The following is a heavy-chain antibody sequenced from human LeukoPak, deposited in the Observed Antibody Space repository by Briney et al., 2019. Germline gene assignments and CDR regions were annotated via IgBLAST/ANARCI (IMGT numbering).Heavy chain of an antibody. J-gene: IGHJ4*02. D-gene: IGHD6-19*01. CDR1: GYTLTELS. CDR3: ATGGIAVAGDPFDY. CDR2: FDPEDGET. Sequence: ASVKVSCKVSGYTLTELSMHWVRQAPGKGLEWVGGFDPEDGETIYAQKFQGRVTMTEDTSTDTAYMELSSLRSEDTAVYYCATGGIAVAGDPFDYWGQGTLVTVSS. V-gene: IGHV1-24*01.